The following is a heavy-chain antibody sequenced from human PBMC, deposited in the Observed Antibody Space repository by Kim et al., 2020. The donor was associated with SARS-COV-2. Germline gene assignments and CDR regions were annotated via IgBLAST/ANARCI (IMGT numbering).Heavy chain of an antibody. D-gene: IGHD3-10*01. Sequence: SETLSLTCTVSGGSISSSSYYWGWIRQPPGKGLEWIGSIYYSGSTYYNPSLKSRVTISVDTSKNQFSLKLSSVTAADTAVYYCARDRENYGMDVWGQGTTVTVSS. CDR3: ARDRENYGMDV. J-gene: IGHJ6*02. CDR2: IYYSGST. V-gene: IGHV4-39*07. CDR1: GGSISSSSYY.